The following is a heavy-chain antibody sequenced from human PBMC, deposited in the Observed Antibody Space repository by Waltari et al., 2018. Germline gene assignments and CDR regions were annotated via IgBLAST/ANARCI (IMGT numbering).Heavy chain of an antibody. CDR1: GVSIISGSYY. V-gene: IGHV4-31*03. Sequence: QVQLQESGPGLVKSSQTLSLTCSVSGVSIISGSYYWSWIRQHPGKGLEWIGHIYHSGNTYYNPSLKSRVTISVDRSKNQFSLKLSSVTAADTAVFYCARAQYYYDSSGYYYVVDNWGQGTLVTVSS. CDR2: IYHSGNT. D-gene: IGHD3-22*01. J-gene: IGHJ4*02. CDR3: ARAQYYYDSSGYYYVVDN.